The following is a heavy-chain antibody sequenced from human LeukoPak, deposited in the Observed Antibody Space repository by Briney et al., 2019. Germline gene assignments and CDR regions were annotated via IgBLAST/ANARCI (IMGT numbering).Heavy chain of an antibody. V-gene: IGHV1-69*04. J-gene: IGHJ4*02. Sequence: SVKVSCKASGGTFSSYAISWVRQAPGQGLEWMGRIIPILGIANYAQKFQGRVTITADKSTSTAYMELSSLRSEDTAVYYCARDPGSWYSRHFDYWGQGTLVTVSS. CDR1: GGTFSSYA. D-gene: IGHD6-13*01. CDR3: ARDPGSWYSRHFDY. CDR2: IIPILGIA.